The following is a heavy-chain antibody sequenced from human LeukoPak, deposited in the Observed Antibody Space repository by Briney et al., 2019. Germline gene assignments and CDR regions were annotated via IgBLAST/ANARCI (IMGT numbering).Heavy chain of an antibody. Sequence: GGSLRLSCAASGFIFSDYWMSWVRQAPGKGLEWVANIKEDGSEKYYVDSVKGRFTISRDNAKNSLYLQMNSLRAEDTAVYYCARDQGWGQGTLVTVSS. V-gene: IGHV3-7*01. CDR2: IKEDGSEK. CDR1: GFIFSDYW. J-gene: IGHJ4*02. CDR3: ARDQG.